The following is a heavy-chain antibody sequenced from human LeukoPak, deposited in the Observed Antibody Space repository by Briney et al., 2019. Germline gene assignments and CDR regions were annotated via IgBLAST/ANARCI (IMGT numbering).Heavy chain of an antibody. V-gene: IGHV4-34*01. CDR2: INHSGST. CDR3: ARLPIVVVPAAIGDESNWFDP. J-gene: IGHJ5*02. D-gene: IGHD2-2*01. Sequence: SETLSLTCAVYGGSFSGYYWSWIRQPPGKGLEWIGEINHSGSTNYNPSLKSRVTISVDTSKNQFSLKLSSVTAADTAVYYCARLPIVVVPAAIGDESNWFDPWGQGTLVTVSS. CDR1: GGSFSGYY.